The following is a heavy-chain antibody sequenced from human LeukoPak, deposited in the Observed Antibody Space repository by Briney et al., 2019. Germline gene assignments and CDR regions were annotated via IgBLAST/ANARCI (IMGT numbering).Heavy chain of an antibody. Sequence: SETLSLTCTVSGGSISTYYWSWIRQPPGKGLEWIGYIYYSGSTNYNPSLKSRVTISVDTSKNQFSLKLSSVTAADTAVYYCARWGVVPAAVDYWGQGTLVTVSS. CDR1: GGSISTYY. V-gene: IGHV4-59*08. J-gene: IGHJ4*02. CDR3: ARWGVVPAAVDY. CDR2: IYYSGST. D-gene: IGHD2-2*01.